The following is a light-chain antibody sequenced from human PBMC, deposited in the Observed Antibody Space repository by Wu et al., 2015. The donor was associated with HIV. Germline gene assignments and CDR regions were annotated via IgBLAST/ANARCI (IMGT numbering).Light chain of an antibody. CDR3: QQYNRWPLT. J-gene: IGKJ4*01. V-gene: IGKV3-15*01. CDR2: GAS. CDR1: QSVSSSH. Sequence: IVLTQSPDTLSLSPGERATLSCRASQSVSSSHLAWYQQKLGQAPRLLIYGASTRATGIPARFSGSGSGTEFTLTISSMQSEDFAVYYCQQYNRWPLTFAEGP.